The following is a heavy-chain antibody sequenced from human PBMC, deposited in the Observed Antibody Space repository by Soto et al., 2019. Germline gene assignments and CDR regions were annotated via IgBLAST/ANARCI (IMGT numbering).Heavy chain of an antibody. D-gene: IGHD3-3*01. Sequence: GGSLRLSCAASGFTFSNAWISWVRQAPGKGLEWVGRIKSKTDGGTTDYAVPVKGRFTISRDDSKNTLYLQMNSLKTEDTAVYYCTTGRLETIFGVVRNYWGQGTLVTVSS. CDR3: TTGRLETIFGVVRNY. V-gene: IGHV3-15*01. J-gene: IGHJ4*02. CDR1: GFTFSNAW. CDR2: IKSKTDGGTT.